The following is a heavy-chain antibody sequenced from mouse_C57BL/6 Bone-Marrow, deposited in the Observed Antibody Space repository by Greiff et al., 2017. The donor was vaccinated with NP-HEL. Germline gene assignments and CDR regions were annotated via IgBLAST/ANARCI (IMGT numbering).Heavy chain of an antibody. V-gene: IGHV1-15*01. CDR1: GYTFTDYE. CDR2: IDPETGGT. Sequence: QVQLQQSGAELVRPGASVTLSCKASGYTFTDYEMHWVKQTPVHGLEWIGAIDPETGGTAYNQKFKGKAILTADKSSSTAYMELRSLTSEDSAFYYCTRPSTVVARDWYFDVWGTGTTVTVSS. D-gene: IGHD1-1*01. CDR3: TRPSTVVARDWYFDV. J-gene: IGHJ1*03.